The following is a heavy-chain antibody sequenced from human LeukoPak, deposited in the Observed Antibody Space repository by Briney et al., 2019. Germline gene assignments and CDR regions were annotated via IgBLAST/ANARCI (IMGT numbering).Heavy chain of an antibody. CDR1: GFTFSSHW. V-gene: IGHV3-7*01. CDR2: IKQDESEK. CDR3: ARVLDSSTSRYQSLKY. D-gene: IGHD2-2*01. J-gene: IGHJ1*01. Sequence: GGSLRLSCAASGFTFSSHWMNWVRRAPGKGLEWVANIKQDESEKYYVDSVKGRFTISRDNAKNSLYLQMNNLRAEDTAVYYCARVLDSSTSRYQSLKYWGQGTLVTVSS.